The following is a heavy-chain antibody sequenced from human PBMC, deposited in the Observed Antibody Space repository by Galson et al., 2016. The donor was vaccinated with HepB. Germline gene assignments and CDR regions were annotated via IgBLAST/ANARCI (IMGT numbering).Heavy chain of an antibody. V-gene: IGHV1-18*01. CDR2: ISAYNGYT. CDR1: GYTFTNFG. Sequence: CKASGYTFTNFGISWVRQAPGQGLEWMGWISAYNGYTNYAQSLQGRVTMTTDTSTSTAYMQLRSLRSDDTAMYYCAREGGSGTDGFDIWGQGTMLTVSS. J-gene: IGHJ3*02. D-gene: IGHD3-16*01. CDR3: AREGGSGTDGFDI.